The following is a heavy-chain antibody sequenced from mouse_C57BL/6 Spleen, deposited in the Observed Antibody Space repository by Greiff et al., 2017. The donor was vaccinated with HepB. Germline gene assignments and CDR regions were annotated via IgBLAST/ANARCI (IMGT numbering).Heavy chain of an antibody. CDR3: ARLRWDWYFDV. D-gene: IGHD2-12*01. CDR1: GYTFTSYW. Sequence: QVQLQQPGTELVKPGASVKLSCKASGYTFTSYWKHWVKQRPGQGLEWIGNSNPSNGGTNYNAKFKSKATLTADKSSSTAYMQLSRLTSEDFAVYYCARLRWDWYFDVWGTRTTVTVS. J-gene: IGHJ1*03. CDR2: SNPSNGGT. V-gene: IGHV1-53*01.